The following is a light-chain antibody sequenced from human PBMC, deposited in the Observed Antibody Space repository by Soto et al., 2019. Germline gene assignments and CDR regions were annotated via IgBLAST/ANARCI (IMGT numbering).Light chain of an antibody. J-gene: IGKJ5*01. CDR1: QSVSSSY. Sequence: EIVLTQSPGTLSLSPGERATLSCRASQSVSSSYLAWYQQKPGQAPRLLIYGASNRATGIPDRISGSGSGTDFTLTISRLEPEDFAVYYCHQRNQFGQGTRLEIK. CDR3: HQRNQ. CDR2: GAS. V-gene: IGKV3-20*01.